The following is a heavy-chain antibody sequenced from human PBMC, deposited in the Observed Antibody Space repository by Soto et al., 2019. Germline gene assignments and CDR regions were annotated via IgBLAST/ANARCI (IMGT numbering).Heavy chain of an antibody. CDR3: TTNDGTSCYWSVCYYGMDV. Sequence: EVQLVEYGGGLVKPGGSLRLSCAASGFTFSNAWMSWVRQAPGKGLEWVGRIKSKTDGGTTDYAAPVKGRFTISRDDSKTTLYLQMNSLKAEDTAVYYCTTNDGTSCYWSVCYYGMDVWGQGTTVTVSS. V-gene: IGHV3-15*01. J-gene: IGHJ6*02. CDR2: IKSKTDGGTT. D-gene: IGHD2-2*01. CDR1: GFTFSNAW.